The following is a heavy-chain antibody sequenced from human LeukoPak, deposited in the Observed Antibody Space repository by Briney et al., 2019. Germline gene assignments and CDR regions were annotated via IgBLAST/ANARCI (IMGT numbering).Heavy chain of an antibody. J-gene: IGHJ6*02. CDR3: ARARIVVVVAATPSYYYYYGMDV. Sequence: SETLSLTCAVYGGSFSGYYWSWIRQPPGKGLEWIGETNHSGSTNYNPSLKSRVTISVDTSKNQFSLKLSSVTAADTAVYYCARARIVVVVAATPSYYYYYGMDVWGQGTTVTVSS. CDR1: GGSFSGYY. V-gene: IGHV4-34*01. CDR2: TNHSGST. D-gene: IGHD2-15*01.